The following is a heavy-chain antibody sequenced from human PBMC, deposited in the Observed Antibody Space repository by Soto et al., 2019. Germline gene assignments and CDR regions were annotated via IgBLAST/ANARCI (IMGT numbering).Heavy chain of an antibody. D-gene: IGHD3-22*01. CDR2: VYDSGST. Sequence: QVQLQESGPGLVKPSGTLSLTCAVSGGSISSSDWWRWVRQPPGKGMEWIGEVYDSGSTNYNPSLKSRVTISVDKSKNQFSLKLRSVTAADTAVYYCARGIGYYSAEYFQHWGQGTLVTVSS. J-gene: IGHJ1*01. CDR3: ARGIGYYSAEYFQH. V-gene: IGHV4-4*02. CDR1: GGSISSSDW.